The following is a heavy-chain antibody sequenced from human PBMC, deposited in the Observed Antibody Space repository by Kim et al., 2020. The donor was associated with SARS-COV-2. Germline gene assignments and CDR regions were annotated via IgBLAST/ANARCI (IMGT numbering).Heavy chain of an antibody. CDR3: ARDTGYDATGFDN. V-gene: IGHV4-31*03. CDR1: GGSINSDGSY. Sequence: SETLSLTCTVSGGSINSDGSYWSWIRQHPGKGLEWIGYIYYSGSTYYSPSLQSRLTISIDTSRNQFSLKLSSVTAADTAIYYCARDTGYDATGFDNWGQGTLVTVSS. J-gene: IGHJ4*02. CDR2: IYYSGST. D-gene: IGHD5-12*01.